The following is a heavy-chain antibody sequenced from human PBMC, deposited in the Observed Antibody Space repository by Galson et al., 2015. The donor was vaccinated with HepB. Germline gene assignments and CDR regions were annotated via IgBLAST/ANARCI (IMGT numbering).Heavy chain of an antibody. V-gene: IGHV3-11*05. CDR3: ARDRYGSGSYWGY. J-gene: IGHJ4*02. Sequence: SLRLSCAASGFTFSDYYMSWIRQAPGKGLEWVSYISSSSSYTNYADSVKGRFTISRDNAKNSLYLQMNSLRAEDTAVYYCARDRYGSGSYWGYWGQGTLVTVSS. D-gene: IGHD3-10*01. CDR2: ISSSSSYT. CDR1: GFTFSDYY.